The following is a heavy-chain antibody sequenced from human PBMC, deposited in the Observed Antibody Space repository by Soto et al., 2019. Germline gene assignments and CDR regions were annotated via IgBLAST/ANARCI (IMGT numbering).Heavy chain of an antibody. CDR3: VTDYKRGRDY. CDR2: INAGNGNT. Sequence: GASVKVSCKASGYTFTSYAMHWVRQAPGQRLEWMGWINAGNGNTKYSQKFQGRVTITRDTSASTVYMEMRRLKVEDTAMYYCVTDYKRGRDYWGQGTSGTASS. V-gene: IGHV1-3*01. J-gene: IGHJ4*02. CDR1: GYTFTSYA. D-gene: IGHD4-4*01.